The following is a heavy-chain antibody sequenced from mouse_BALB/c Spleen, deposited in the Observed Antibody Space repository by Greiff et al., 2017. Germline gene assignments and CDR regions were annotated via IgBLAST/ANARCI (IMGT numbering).Heavy chain of an antibody. J-gene: IGHJ2*01. V-gene: IGHV1-80*01. CDR1: GYAFSSYW. Sequence: QVQLKESGAELVRPGSSVKISCKASGYAFSSYWMNWVKQRPGQGLEWIGQIYPGDGDTNYNGKFKGKATLTADKSSSTAYMQLSSLTSEDSAVYFCARGLRLPYFDYWGQGTTLTVSS. D-gene: IGHD1-2*01. CDR3: ARGLRLPYFDY. CDR2: IYPGDGDT.